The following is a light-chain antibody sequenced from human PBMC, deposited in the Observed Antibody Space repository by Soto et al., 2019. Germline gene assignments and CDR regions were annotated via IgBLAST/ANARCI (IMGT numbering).Light chain of an antibody. Sequence: EIVMTQSPATLSVSPGERATLSCRASQSVSSNLAWYQQKPGQAPRLLIYGASTRATGIPARFSGSGSGTEFTLTISSLQSEDFAVYYCQQYNNWPPEWTFGQGTNVDIK. CDR3: QQYNNWPPEWT. V-gene: IGKV3-15*01. CDR1: QSVSSN. CDR2: GAS. J-gene: IGKJ1*01.